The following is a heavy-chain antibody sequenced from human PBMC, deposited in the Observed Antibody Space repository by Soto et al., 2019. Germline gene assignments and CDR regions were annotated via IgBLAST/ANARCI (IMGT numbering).Heavy chain of an antibody. CDR3: ARDQPGYSYGYGLGY. J-gene: IGHJ4*02. V-gene: IGHV3-21*01. CDR2: ISSSSSYI. Sequence: EVQLVESGGGLVKPGGSLRLSCAASGFTFSSYSMNWVRQAPGKGLEWVSSISSSSSYIYYADSVKGRFTISRDNAKNSLYQQMNSLRAEDTAGYYCARDQPGYSYGYGLGYWGQGTLVTVSS. CDR1: GFTFSSYS. D-gene: IGHD5-18*01.